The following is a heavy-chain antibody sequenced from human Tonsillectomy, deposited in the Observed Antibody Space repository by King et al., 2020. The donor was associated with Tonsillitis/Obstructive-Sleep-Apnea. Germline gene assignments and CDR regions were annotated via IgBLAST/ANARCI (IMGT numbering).Heavy chain of an antibody. Sequence: VQLVESGGGVVQPGRSLRLSCAASGFTFSSYAMHWVRQAPGKGLEWVAVISYDGSNKYYADSVKGRFTISRDNSKNTLYLQMNSLRAEDTAVYYCARDRNVEARYSSGWYAGDAFDIWGQGTMVTVSS. CDR1: GFTFSSYA. V-gene: IGHV3-30*04. CDR3: ARDRNVEARYSSGWYAGDAFDI. J-gene: IGHJ3*02. D-gene: IGHD6-19*01. CDR2: ISYDGSNK.